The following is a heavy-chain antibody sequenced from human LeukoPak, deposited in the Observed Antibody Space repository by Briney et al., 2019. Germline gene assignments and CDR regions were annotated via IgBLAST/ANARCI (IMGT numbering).Heavy chain of an antibody. CDR3: AKDLFPAVAGTADY. J-gene: IGHJ4*02. CDR1: GFTFSSYA. D-gene: IGHD6-19*01. V-gene: IGHV3-23*01. Sequence: GGSLRLSCAASGFTFSSYAMSWVRQAPGKGLEWVSVISGSGGRTYYADSVKGRFTIFRDNSKNTLYLQMNSLRAEDTAVYYCAKDLFPAVAGTADYWGQGTLVTASS. CDR2: ISGSGGRT.